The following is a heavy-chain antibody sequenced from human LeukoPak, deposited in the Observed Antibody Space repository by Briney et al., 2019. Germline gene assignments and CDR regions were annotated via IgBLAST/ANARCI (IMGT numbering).Heavy chain of an antibody. J-gene: IGHJ6*02. CDR1: GFTFSSYG. V-gene: IGHV3-30*18. D-gene: IGHD6-19*01. CDR2: ISYDGSNK. CDR3: AKGSSGWYANYYYGMDV. Sequence: GGSLRLSCAASGFTFSSYGMHWVRQAPGKGLEWVAVISYDGSNKYYADSVEGRFTISRDNSKNTLYLQMNSLRAEDTAVYYCAKGSSGWYANYYYGMDVWGQGTTVTVSS.